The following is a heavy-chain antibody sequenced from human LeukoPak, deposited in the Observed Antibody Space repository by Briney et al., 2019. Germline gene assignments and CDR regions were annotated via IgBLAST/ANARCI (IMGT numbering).Heavy chain of an antibody. CDR1: GGSISSYY. CDR2: TYTSGST. V-gene: IGHV4-4*07. Sequence: PSETLSLTCTVSGGSISSYYWSWIRQPAGKGLEWIGRTYTSGSTNYNPSLKSRVTMSVDTSKNQFSLKLSSVTAADTAVYYCARDGGVDMGYSYGSFGAFDIWGQRTKVTVSS. D-gene: IGHD5-18*01. CDR3: ARDGGVDMGYSYGSFGAFDI. J-gene: IGHJ3*02.